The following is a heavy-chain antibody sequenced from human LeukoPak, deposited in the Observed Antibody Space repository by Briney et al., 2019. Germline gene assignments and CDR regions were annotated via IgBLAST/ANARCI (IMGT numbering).Heavy chain of an antibody. CDR2: ISGSGGST. Sequence: PGGSLRLSCAASGSTFSSYGMSWVRQAPGKGLEWVSAISGSGGSTYYADSVKGRFTISKDNSKNTLYLQMNSLRAEDTAVYYCAKVSIFDYFDYWGQGTLVTVSS. CDR1: GSTFSSYG. J-gene: IGHJ4*02. D-gene: IGHD2/OR15-2a*01. CDR3: AKVSIFDYFDY. V-gene: IGHV3-23*01.